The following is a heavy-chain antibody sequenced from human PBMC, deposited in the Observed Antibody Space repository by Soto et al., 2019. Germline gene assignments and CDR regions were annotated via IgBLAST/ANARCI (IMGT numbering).Heavy chain of an antibody. V-gene: IGHV3-30*18. D-gene: IGHD2-15*01. CDR3: AKDLWAPSGVVVTTGIDY. Sequence: QVQLVESGGGVVQPGRSLRLSCAASGFTFSSYGMHWVRQAPGKGLEWVAVISGDGSNKYYADSVKGRFTISRDNSKNTLYLQMNSLRAEDTAVYYCAKDLWAPSGVVVTTGIDYWGQGTLVTVSS. CDR2: ISGDGSNK. CDR1: GFTFSSYG. J-gene: IGHJ4*02.